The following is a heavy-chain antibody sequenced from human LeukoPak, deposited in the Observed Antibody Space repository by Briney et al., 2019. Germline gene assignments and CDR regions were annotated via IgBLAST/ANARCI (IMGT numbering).Heavy chain of an antibody. CDR3: ARSEAYCGGDCYDY. D-gene: IGHD2-21*01. Sequence: GASVKVSCKASGGTFSSYAISWVRQAPGQGLEWMGGVIPIFGTANYAQKFQGRVTITADESTSTAYMELSSLRSEDMAVYYCARSEAYCGGDCYDYWGQGTLVTVSS. CDR1: GGTFSSYA. V-gene: IGHV1-69*13. J-gene: IGHJ4*02. CDR2: VIPIFGTA.